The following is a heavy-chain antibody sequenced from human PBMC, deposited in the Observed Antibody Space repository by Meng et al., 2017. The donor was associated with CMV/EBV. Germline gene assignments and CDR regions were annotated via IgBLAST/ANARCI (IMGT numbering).Heavy chain of an antibody. Sequence: GESLKISCAASGFTFSNAWMSWVRQAPGKGLEWVGRIKSKTDGGTTDYAAPVKGRFTISRDDSKNTLYLQMNSLKTEDTAVYYCHMMIVQDYWDQGTLVTVSS. CDR3: HMMIVQDY. D-gene: IGHD3-22*01. CDR2: IKSKTDGGTT. CDR1: GFTFSNAW. V-gene: IGHV3-15*01. J-gene: IGHJ4*02.